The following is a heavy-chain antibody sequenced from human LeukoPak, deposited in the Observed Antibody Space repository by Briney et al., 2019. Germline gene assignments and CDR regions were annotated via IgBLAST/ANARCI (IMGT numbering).Heavy chain of an antibody. V-gene: IGHV3-30*18. D-gene: IGHD1-1*01. CDR3: AKTFTGTYEIDY. CDR1: GFSFRSCG. J-gene: IGHJ4*02. CDR2: ISYDGSDR. Sequence: QPGGSLRFSCAASGFSFRSCGMLWVRQAPGKGLEWVTVISYDGSDRYYADSVKGRFTVSRDNSNNTHYLHMNSLRAEDTAVYYCAKTFTGTYEIDYWGLGTLVTVSS.